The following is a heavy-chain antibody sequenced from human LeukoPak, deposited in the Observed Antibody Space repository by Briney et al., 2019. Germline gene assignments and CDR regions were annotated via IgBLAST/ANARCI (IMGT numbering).Heavy chain of an antibody. V-gene: IGHV4-30-2*01. D-gene: IGHD2-2*01. CDR2: IYHSGST. CDR3: AREQALGSTSLYYYYYMDV. Sequence: SQTLSLTCAVSGGSISSGGYSWSWIRQPPGKGLEWIGYIYHSGSTYYNPSLKSRVTISVDRSKNQFSLKLSSVTAADTAVYYCAREQALGSTSLYYYYYMDVWGKGTTVTVSS. J-gene: IGHJ6*03. CDR1: GGSISSGGYS.